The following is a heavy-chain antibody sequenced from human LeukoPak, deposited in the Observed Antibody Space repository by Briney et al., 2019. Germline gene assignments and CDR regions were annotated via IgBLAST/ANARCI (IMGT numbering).Heavy chain of an antibody. CDR3: AKDLSYTSGASDH. Sequence: GGALRLCCSASGFTFSAFAVTWVRRAPGKGVEWVSTITDDGYNTYSADSVKGRITFSRDNSKNTLSLQLRSLRAEDTAVYYCAKDLSYTSGASDHWGQGTLVTVSS. CDR1: GFTFSAFA. J-gene: IGHJ4*02. D-gene: IGHD6-19*01. CDR2: ITDDGYNT. V-gene: IGHV3-23*01.